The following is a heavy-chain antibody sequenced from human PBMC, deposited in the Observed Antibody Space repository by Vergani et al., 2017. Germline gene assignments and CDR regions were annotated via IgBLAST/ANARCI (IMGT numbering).Heavy chain of an antibody. Sequence: EVELVQSGPEMRQPGASLKISCKGSEYSFGNYWIGCVRQMPGKGLEWMGIIYPADSDTRYSPSFQGQVTISADKSISTAFLQWDSLKASDTALYYCARHTTYTDSWGQGTLVTVSS. CDR2: IYPADSDT. CDR1: EYSFGNYW. CDR3: ARHTTYTDS. D-gene: IGHD1-1*01. J-gene: IGHJ4*02. V-gene: IGHV5-51*01.